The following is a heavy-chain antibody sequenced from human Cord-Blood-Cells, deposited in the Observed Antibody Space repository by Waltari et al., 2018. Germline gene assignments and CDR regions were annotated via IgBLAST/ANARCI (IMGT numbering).Heavy chain of an antibody. CDR3: ARVHYDFWSAGYFDY. D-gene: IGHD3-3*01. CDR1: GFTFSDYY. J-gene: IGHJ4*02. CDR2: ISSSGSTI. V-gene: IGHV3-11*01. Sequence: QVQLVESGGGLVKPGGSLRFPGAASGFTFSDYYMSWIRLAQGKGLEWVSYISSSGSTIYYADSVKGRFTISRDNAKNSLYLQMNSLRAEDTAVYYCARVHYDFWSAGYFDYWGQGTLVTVSS.